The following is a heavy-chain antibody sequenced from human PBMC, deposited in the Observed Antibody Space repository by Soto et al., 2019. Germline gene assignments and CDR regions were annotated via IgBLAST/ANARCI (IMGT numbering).Heavy chain of an antibody. V-gene: IGHV3-23*01. CDR2: ISGSGGST. CDR3: ARDHDEDFGYDLDYFDY. D-gene: IGHD5-12*01. J-gene: IGHJ4*02. CDR1: GFTFSSYA. Sequence: PGGSLRLSCAASGFTFSSYAMSWVRQAPGKGLEWVSAISGSGGSTYYADSVKGRFTISRDNANKSLYLQMDSLRIEDTAFYFCARDHDEDFGYDLDYFDYWGQGTLVTVSS.